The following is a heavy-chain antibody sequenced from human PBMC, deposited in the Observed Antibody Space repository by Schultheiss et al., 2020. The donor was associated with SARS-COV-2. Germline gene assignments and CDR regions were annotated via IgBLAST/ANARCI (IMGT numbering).Heavy chain of an antibody. J-gene: IGHJ4*02. CDR2: ISSYNGNT. V-gene: IGHV1-18*01. CDR1: GGTFSSYA. Sequence: ASVKVSCKASGGTFSSYAISWVRQAPGQGLEWMGWISSYNGNTNYAEKFQGRVTMTRDTSASTAYMELSSLRSEDTAVYYCARDKVVGAILDYWGQGTLVTVSS. D-gene: IGHD1-26*01. CDR3: ARDKVVGAILDY.